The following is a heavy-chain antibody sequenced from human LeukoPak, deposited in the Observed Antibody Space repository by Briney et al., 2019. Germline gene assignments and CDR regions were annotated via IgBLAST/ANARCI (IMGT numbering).Heavy chain of an antibody. CDR2: ISGSGGST. Sequence: ETGGSLRLSCAASGFTFSSYAMSWVRQAPGKGPEWVSAISGSGGSTYYADSVKGRFTISRDNSKNTLYLQMNSLRAEDTAVYYCAKDMGLGVVRLVSFAFDIWGQGTMVTVSS. D-gene: IGHD2-15*01. CDR1: GFTFSSYA. J-gene: IGHJ3*02. V-gene: IGHV3-23*01. CDR3: AKDMGLGVVRLVSFAFDI.